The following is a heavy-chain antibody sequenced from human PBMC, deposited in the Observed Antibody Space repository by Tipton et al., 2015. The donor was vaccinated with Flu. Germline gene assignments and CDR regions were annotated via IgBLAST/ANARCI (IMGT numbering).Heavy chain of an antibody. Sequence: TLSLTCSVSGGSIGSPYCWGWVRQPPGQGLEWIGNICPGSPYYNSSLRSRVTISVDTSKNQFSLTLSSVTAADTAVYYCARAPTTAVAYIWGQGTLVTVSS. J-gene: IGHJ4*02. V-gene: IGHV4-38-2*02. CDR2: ICPGSP. CDR3: ARAPTTAVAYI. CDR1: GGSIGSPYC. D-gene: IGHD6-19*01.